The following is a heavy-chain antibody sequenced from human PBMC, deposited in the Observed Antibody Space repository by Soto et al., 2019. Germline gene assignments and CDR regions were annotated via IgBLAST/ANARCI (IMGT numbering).Heavy chain of an antibody. CDR1: GGTFSTDS. CDR3: AREIDGYYGMDV. CDR2: IIPMFGTA. V-gene: IGHV1-69*12. Sequence: QVQLVQSGAEVKKPGSSVKVSCKASGGTFSTDSISWVRQAPGQWLEWMGGIIPMFGTANNAQKFQGRVTITADESTSTAYMELSSLRSEDTAVYFCAREIDGYYGMDVWGQGTTVTVAS. J-gene: IGHJ6*02.